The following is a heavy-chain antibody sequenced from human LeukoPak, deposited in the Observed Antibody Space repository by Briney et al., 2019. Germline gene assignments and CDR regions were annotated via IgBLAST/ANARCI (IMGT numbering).Heavy chain of an antibody. CDR3: ARGYCSSTSCFQGD. D-gene: IGHD2-2*01. Sequence: PGGSLRLSCAASGFTFSSYSMNWVRQAPGKGLEWVSSMSSSSSYIYYADSVKGRFTISRDNAKNSLYLQMNSLRAEDTAVYYCARGYCSSTSCFQGDWGQGTLVSVSS. CDR2: MSSSSSYI. V-gene: IGHV3-21*01. J-gene: IGHJ4*02. CDR1: GFTFSSYS.